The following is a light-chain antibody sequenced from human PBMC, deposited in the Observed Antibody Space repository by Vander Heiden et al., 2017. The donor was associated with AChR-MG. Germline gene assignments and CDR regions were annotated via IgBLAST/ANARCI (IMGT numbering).Light chain of an antibody. V-gene: IGLV1-40*01. CDR2: GNS. J-gene: IGLJ2*01. CDR1: SSNIGAGYD. CDR3: QSYDSSLSGPV. Sequence: TISCTGSSSNIGAGYDVHWYQQLPGTAPKLLIYGNSNRPSGVPDRFSGSKSGTSASLAITGLQAEDEAEYDCQSYDSSLSGPVFGGGTKLTVL.